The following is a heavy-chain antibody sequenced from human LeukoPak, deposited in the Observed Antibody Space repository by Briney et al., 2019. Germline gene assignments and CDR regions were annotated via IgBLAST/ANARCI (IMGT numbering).Heavy chain of an antibody. CDR3: ARGLYYFDY. Sequence: SETLSLTCAVYGGSFSGYYWSWIRQPPGKGLEWIGYIYHSGSTYYNPSLKSRVTISVDRSKNQFSLKLSSVTAADTAVYYCARGLYYFDYWGQGTLVTVSS. CDR2: IYHSGST. V-gene: IGHV4-34*01. CDR1: GGSFSGYY. J-gene: IGHJ4*02.